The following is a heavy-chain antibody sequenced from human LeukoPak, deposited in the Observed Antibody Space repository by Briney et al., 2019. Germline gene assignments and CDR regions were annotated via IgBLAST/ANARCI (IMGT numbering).Heavy chain of an antibody. Sequence: SETLSLTCAVYGGSFSGHYWSWIRQPPGKGLEWIGEINHSGSTNYNPSLKSRVTISVDTSKNQFSLKLSSVTAADTAVYYCARHVSLLLWFGEPKSKGGTYYFDYWGQGTLVTVSS. CDR2: INHSGST. CDR1: GGSFSGHY. D-gene: IGHD3-10*01. V-gene: IGHV4-34*01. CDR3: ARHVSLLLWFGEPKSKGGTYYFDY. J-gene: IGHJ4*02.